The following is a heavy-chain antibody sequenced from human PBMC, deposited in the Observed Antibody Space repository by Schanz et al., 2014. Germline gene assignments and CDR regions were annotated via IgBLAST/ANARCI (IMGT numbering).Heavy chain of an antibody. CDR2: IGNGGVTI. J-gene: IGHJ4*02. CDR1: GFPFSDYF. V-gene: IGHV3-11*01. D-gene: IGHD1-1*01. Sequence: VQLVESGGGWVQPGGSLRLSCTASGFPFSDYFMAWIRQPPGRGLEWVSYIGNGGVTIYYADSVKGRFTISRDNSKNTLYLQMNSLRPEDTAVYYCAKIERNEDWGQGTLVTVSS. CDR3: AKIERNED.